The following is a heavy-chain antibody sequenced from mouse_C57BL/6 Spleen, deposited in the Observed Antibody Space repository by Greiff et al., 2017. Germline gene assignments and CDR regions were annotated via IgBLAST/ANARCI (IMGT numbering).Heavy chain of an antibody. D-gene: IGHD3-2*02. CDR2: IHPNSGST. V-gene: IGHV1-64*01. Sequence: VQLQQPGAELVKPGASVKLSCKASGYTFTSYWMHWVKQRPGQGLEWIGMIHPNSGSTNYNEKFKSKATLPVDKSSSTAYMQLSSLTSEDLSVYYCARGGGSGYAWFAYWGQGTLVTVAA. CDR1: GYTFTSYW. CDR3: ARGGGSGYAWFAY. J-gene: IGHJ3*01.